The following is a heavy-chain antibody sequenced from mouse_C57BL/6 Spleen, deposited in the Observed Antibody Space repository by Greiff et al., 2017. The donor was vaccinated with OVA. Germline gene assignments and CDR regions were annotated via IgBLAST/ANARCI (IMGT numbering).Heavy chain of an antibody. D-gene: IGHD2-4*01. J-gene: IGHJ4*01. Sequence: QVQLQQSGAELVRPGTSVKVSCKASGYAFTNYLIEWVKQRPGQGLEWIGVINPGSGGTNYNEKFKGKATLTADKSSSTAYMQLSSLTSEDSAVYFCARDYDDYAMDYWGQGTSVTVSS. CDR1: GYAFTNYL. CDR3: ARDYDDYAMDY. V-gene: IGHV1-54*01. CDR2: INPGSGGT.